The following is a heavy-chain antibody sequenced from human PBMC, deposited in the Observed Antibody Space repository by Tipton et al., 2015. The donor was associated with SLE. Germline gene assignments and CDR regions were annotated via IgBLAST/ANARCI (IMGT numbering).Heavy chain of an antibody. D-gene: IGHD4-11*01. Sequence: TLSLTCTVSGGSISSGSHHWGWIRQPAGEGLEWIGHIHTNENTNYNPSLKSRVTMSVDTSKNHFSLKLISVTAADTAVYYCAREFLNPVTTVHYYFDLWGRGTLVTVSS. CDR1: GGSISSGSHH. CDR3: AREFLNPVTTVHYYFDL. J-gene: IGHJ2*01. V-gene: IGHV4-61*09. CDR2: IHTNENT.